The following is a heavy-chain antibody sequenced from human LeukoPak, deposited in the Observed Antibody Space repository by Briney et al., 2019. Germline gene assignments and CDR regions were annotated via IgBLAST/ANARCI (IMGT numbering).Heavy chain of an antibody. Sequence: SETLSLTCGVYDLPFSGYYWSWVPHSPEGGLEWIGEINDRGLANYNPSLKSRVTLAVDPSKKHCSLTLTSVTAADTAMYFCARDPTTLYNVAYYFDTWGQGTLVTVSS. V-gene: IGHV4-34*01. D-gene: IGHD5/OR15-5a*01. CDR1: DLPFSGYY. CDR3: ARDPTTLYNVAYYFDT. J-gene: IGHJ4*02. CDR2: INDRGLA.